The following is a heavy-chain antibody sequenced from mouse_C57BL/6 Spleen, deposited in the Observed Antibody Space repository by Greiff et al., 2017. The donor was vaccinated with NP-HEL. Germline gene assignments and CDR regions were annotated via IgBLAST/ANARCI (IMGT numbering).Heavy chain of an antibody. CDR3: AKNRDYYGSSYYAMDY. CDR2: IWRGGST. D-gene: IGHD1-1*01. CDR1: GFSLTSYG. J-gene: IGHJ4*01. V-gene: IGHV2-5*01. Sequence: QVQLKESGPGLVQPSQSLSITCTVSGFSLTSYGVHWVRQSPGKGLEWLGVIWRGGSTDYNAAFMSRLSITKDNSKSQVFFKMNSLQADDTAIYYCAKNRDYYGSSYYAMDYWGQGTSVTVSS.